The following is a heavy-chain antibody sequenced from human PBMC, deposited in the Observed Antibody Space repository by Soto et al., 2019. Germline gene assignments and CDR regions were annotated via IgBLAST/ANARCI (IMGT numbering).Heavy chain of an antibody. CDR2: INHSGST. CDR3: ARGPLFRYYYGSGSYRPTQYYFDY. J-gene: IGHJ4*02. D-gene: IGHD3-10*01. V-gene: IGHV4-34*01. CDR1: GGSFSGYY. Sequence: SESLSLTCAVDGGSFSGYYWSWIRQPPGKGLEWIGEINHSGSTNYNPSLKSRVTISVDTSKNQFSLKLSSVTAADTAVYYCARGPLFRYYYGSGSYRPTQYYFDYWGQGTLVTVSS.